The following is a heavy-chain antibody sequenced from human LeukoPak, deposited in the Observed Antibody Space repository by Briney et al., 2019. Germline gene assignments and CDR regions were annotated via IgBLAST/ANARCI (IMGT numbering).Heavy chain of an antibody. D-gene: IGHD3-22*01. CDR3: ARTYDSGAEGLDY. Sequence: SETLSLTCTVSGGSISSYYWSWTRQPPGKGLEWIGYIYYSGSTNYNPSLKSRVTISVDTSKNQFSLKLSSVTAADTAVYYCARTYDSGAEGLDYWGQGTLVTVSS. J-gene: IGHJ4*02. V-gene: IGHV4-59*01. CDR2: IYYSGST. CDR1: GGSISSYY.